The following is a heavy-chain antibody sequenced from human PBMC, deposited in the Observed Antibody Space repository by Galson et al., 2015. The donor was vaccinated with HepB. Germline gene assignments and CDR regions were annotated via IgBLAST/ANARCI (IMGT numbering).Heavy chain of an antibody. CDR2: INPNSGGT. J-gene: IGHJ4*02. Sequence: SVKVSCKASGYTFTGYYMHWVRQAPGQGLEWMGRINPNSGGTNYAQKFQGRVTMTRDTSISTAYMELSRLRSDDTAVYYCARSPPFYGGKDYWGQGTLVTVSS. CDR3: ARSPPFYGGKDY. CDR1: GYTFTGYY. D-gene: IGHD4-23*01. V-gene: IGHV1-2*06.